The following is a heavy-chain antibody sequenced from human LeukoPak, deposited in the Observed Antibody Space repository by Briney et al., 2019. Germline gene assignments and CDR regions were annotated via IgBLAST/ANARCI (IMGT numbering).Heavy chain of an antibody. CDR1: GGSISSHY. CDR3: ARGWGIAAT. Sequence: PSETLSLTCTVSGGSISSHYWSWIRQPPGKGLEWIGYIYYSGSTNYNPSLKSRVTISVDTSKNQFSLKLSSVTAADTAVHYCARGWGIAATWGQGTLVTVSS. V-gene: IGHV4-59*11. CDR2: IYYSGST. J-gene: IGHJ4*02. D-gene: IGHD6-13*01.